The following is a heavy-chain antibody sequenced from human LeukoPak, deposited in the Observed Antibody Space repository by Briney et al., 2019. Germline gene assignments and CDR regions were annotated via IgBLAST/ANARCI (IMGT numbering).Heavy chain of an antibody. CDR3: ARGRPGSYGWIDY. Sequence: GGSLRLSCAASGFTFSSYAMSWVRQAPGKGLEWVSAISGSGGSTYYADSVKGRFTISRDNAKNSLYLQMNSLGAEDTAVYYCARGRPGSYGWIDYWGQGTLVTVSS. CDR2: ISGSGGST. D-gene: IGHD5-18*01. CDR1: GFTFSSYA. V-gene: IGHV3-23*01. J-gene: IGHJ4*02.